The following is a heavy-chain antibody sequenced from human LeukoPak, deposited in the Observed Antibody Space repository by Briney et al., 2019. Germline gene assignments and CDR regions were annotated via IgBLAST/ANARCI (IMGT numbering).Heavy chain of an antibody. Sequence: SGPTLANPTQTLTLTCTFSGFSLSTSGVGVAWIRHTPGKTLEWLALLCRDDDERYSPSLKSRLTINKDASKNQVVLTMNNMDPVDTATYYCAHTGVEVVPAVFYDAFDIWGQGTMVTVSS. J-gene: IGHJ3*02. CDR2: LCRDDDE. V-gene: IGHV2-5*02. CDR1: GFSLSTSGVG. CDR3: AHTGVEVVPAVFYDAFDI. D-gene: IGHD2-2*01.